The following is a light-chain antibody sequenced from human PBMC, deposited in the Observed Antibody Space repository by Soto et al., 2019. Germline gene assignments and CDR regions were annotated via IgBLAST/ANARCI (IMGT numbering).Light chain of an antibody. V-gene: IGLV1-40*03. Sequence: GSSSNIGAGFDVHWYQQLPGTAPKLLIYGNNNRPSGVPDRFSGSKSGASASLAIAGLEAEDEADYYCQSYDSSLSVYVFGTGTKGTVL. CDR1: SSNIGAGFD. J-gene: IGLJ1*01. CDR2: GNN. CDR3: QSYDSSLSVYV.